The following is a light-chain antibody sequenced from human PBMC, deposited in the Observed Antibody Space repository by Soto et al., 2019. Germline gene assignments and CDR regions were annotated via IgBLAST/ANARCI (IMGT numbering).Light chain of an antibody. J-gene: IGKJ4*01. Sequence: DIVMTQSPLSLPVTPGEPASISCRSSQSLLHSNGNNYLGWFLQKPGQSPQLLIYLGSSRASGVPDRFSGSGSGTDFTLKISRVAAEDVGVYYCMQVLQTPLTFGGGTKVEIK. CDR2: LGS. CDR1: QSLLHSNGNNY. V-gene: IGKV2-28*01. CDR3: MQVLQTPLT.